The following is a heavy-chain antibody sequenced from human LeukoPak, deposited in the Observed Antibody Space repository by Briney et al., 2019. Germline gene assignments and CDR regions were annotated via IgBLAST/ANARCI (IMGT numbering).Heavy chain of an antibody. CDR2: IIPIFGTA. J-gene: IGHJ2*01. CDR1: GGTLSSYA. CDR3: ARGGYSGYVWYFDL. Sequence: GSLVKVSCKASGGTLSSYAISWVRQAPGQGLEWMGGIIPIFGTANYAQKFQGRVTITADESTSTAYMELSSLRSEDTAVYYCARGGYSGYVWYFDLWGRGTLVTVSS. V-gene: IGHV1-69*01. D-gene: IGHD5-12*01.